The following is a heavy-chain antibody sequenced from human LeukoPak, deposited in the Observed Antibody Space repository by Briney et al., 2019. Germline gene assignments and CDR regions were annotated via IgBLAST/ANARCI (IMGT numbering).Heavy chain of an antibody. CDR2: MFYSGST. D-gene: IGHD1-1*01. CDR1: GYSLSGGFY. Sequence: SETLSLTCTVSGYSLSGGFYWGWIRQPPGKGLEWIATMFYSGSTYYNPSLESRVTISMDTSKNQFSLRLISVTAADTALYYCARFGTRDNCCHPGVDTWGQGTPVTVSS. CDR3: ARFGTRDNCCHPGVDT. V-gene: IGHV4-38-2*02. J-gene: IGHJ5*02.